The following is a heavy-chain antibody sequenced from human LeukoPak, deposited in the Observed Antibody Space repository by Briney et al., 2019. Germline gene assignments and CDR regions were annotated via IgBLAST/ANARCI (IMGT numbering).Heavy chain of an antibody. J-gene: IGHJ4*02. V-gene: IGHV1-24*01. CDR1: GYTLTELS. D-gene: IGHD5-24*01. Sequence: ASVKVSCKVSGYTLTELSMHWVRQAPGKGLEWMGGFDPEDGETIHAQKFQGRVTMTEDTSTDTAYMELSSLRSEDTAVYYCARDAKDGYNSVYWGQGTLVTVSS. CDR2: FDPEDGET. CDR3: ARDAKDGYNSVY.